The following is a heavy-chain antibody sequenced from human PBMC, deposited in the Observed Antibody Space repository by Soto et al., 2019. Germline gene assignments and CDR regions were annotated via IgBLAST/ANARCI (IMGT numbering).Heavy chain of an antibody. V-gene: IGHV3-23*01. Sequence: GSLRLSCAASGFCFMNYALSWVRQAPGKGLEWVSIISGSGGNTYYADSVKGRFTISRDNSKNTLYLQVNSLRAEDTAVYYCAKLLRPGLQFFDFWGQGTLVTVSS. CDR1: GFCFMNYA. CDR3: AKLLRPGLQFFDF. J-gene: IGHJ4*02. CDR2: ISGSGGNT. D-gene: IGHD4-4*01.